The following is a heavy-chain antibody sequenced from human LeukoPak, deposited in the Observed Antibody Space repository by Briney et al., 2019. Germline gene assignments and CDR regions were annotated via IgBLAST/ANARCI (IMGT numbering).Heavy chain of an antibody. CDR1: GFIFRSYA. J-gene: IGHJ4*02. CDR2: ITANGDTT. D-gene: IGHD3-3*01. CDR3: ATFGVIVRNNYFDY. Sequence: GGSLRLSCVGSGFIFRSYAVTWVRQAPGKGLDWVSSITANGDTTYYADSVKGRFTISRDNSKNTLYLQMSSLRAEDTAVYYCATFGVIVRNNYFDYWGQGALVAVSS. V-gene: IGHV3-23*01.